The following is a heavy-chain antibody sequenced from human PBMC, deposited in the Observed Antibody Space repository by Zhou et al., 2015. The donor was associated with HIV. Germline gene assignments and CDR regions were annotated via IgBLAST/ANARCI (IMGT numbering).Heavy chain of an antibody. V-gene: IGHV1-69*01. CDR3: ARATGTGAYCSSTSCRTLDY. J-gene: IGHJ4*02. Sequence: QVQLVQSGAEVKKPGSSVKVSCKASGGTFSSYAISWVRQAPGQGLEWMGGIIPIFGTANYAQKFQGRVTITADESTSTAYMELSSLRSEDTAVYYCARATGTGAYCSSTSCRTLDYWGQGTLVTVSS. CDR1: GGTFSSYA. D-gene: IGHD2-2*01. CDR2: IIPIFGTA.